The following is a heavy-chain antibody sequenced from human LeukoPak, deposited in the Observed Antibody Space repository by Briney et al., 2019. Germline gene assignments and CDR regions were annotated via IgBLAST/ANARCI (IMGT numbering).Heavy chain of an antibody. J-gene: IGHJ6*03. CDR3: AREGNYYGSGSYPAGYYYYYYMDV. D-gene: IGHD3-10*01. Sequence: ASVTVSFKASGYTFTIYGISWVRQAPGQGLEWMGCIGAYNGNTNYSQKLQGRLTMTTDTSTSTAYMELRSLRSDDTAVYYCAREGNYYGSGSYPAGYYYYYYMDVWGKGTTVTISS. V-gene: IGHV1-18*01. CDR1: GYTFTIYG. CDR2: IGAYNGNT.